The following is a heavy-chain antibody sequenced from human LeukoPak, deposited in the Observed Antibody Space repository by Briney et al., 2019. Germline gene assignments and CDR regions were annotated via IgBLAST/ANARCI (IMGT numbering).Heavy chain of an antibody. CDR3: ARWFGSGSYYNGVDY. D-gene: IGHD3-10*01. J-gene: IGHJ4*02. CDR1: GYTFTSYG. CDR2: ISAYNGKT. V-gene: IGHV1-18*01. Sequence: ASVTVSCMASGYTFTSYGISWVRQAHGQGLEWMGWISAYNGKTNYAQKRQGRVTITTDTSTSTAYMYLRSLRSDDPAVYYCARWFGSGSYYNGVDYWGQGTLVTVSS.